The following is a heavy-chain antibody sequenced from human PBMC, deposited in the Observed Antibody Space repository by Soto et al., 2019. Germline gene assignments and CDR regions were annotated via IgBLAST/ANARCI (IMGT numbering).Heavy chain of an antibody. CDR3: ARAYWGSLDS. V-gene: IGHV3-72*01. J-gene: IGHJ4*02. Sequence: EVQLVESGGGLVQPGGSLRLSCAASGFTFSDYDMDWVRQAPGKGLEWVGRSGNKANSYTTISVAAVKGRFTVSRDDSKDLVYLQMNSLKTEDTAVYYCARAYWGSLDSWGQGTLVTVSS. CDR1: GFTFSDYD. D-gene: IGHD7-27*01. CDR2: SGNKANSYTT.